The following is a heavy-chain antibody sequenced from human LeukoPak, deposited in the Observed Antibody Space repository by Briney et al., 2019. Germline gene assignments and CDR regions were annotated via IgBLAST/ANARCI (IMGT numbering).Heavy chain of an antibody. V-gene: IGHV3-11*04. CDR3: ARDGVELSTHTRGAFDI. J-gene: IGHJ3*02. CDR2: ISSSGSPI. CDR1: GFTFSDYY. Sequence: GGSLRLSCAASGFTFSDYYMNWIRQAPGKGLEWVSYISSSGSPISYADSVKGRFTISRDNAKNSLYLQMDSLRDEDTAVYYCARDGVELSTHTRGAFDIWGQGTLVTVSS. D-gene: IGHD5/OR15-5a*01.